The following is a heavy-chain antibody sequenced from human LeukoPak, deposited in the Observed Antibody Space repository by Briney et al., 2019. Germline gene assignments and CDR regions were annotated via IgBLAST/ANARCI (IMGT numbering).Heavy chain of an antibody. Sequence: ASVKVSCKASGYTFTGYYMHWVRQAPGQGLEWMGWINPNSGGTNYAQKLQGRVTMTTDTSTSTAYMELRSLRSDDTAVYYCARGPDVEMATGYWGQGTLVTVSS. J-gene: IGHJ4*02. CDR1: GYTFTGYY. CDR2: INPNSGGT. V-gene: IGHV1-2*02. D-gene: IGHD5-24*01. CDR3: ARGPDVEMATGY.